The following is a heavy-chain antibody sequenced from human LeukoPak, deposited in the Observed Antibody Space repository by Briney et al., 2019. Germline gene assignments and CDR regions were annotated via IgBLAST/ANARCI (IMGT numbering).Heavy chain of an antibody. CDR1: RFTFSSYA. J-gene: IGHJ4*02. V-gene: IGHV3-23*01. Sequence: GGSLRLSCAASRFTFSSYAMSWVRQAPGKGLEWVSSMSGSGGSTNYADSVKGRFTISRDNSKNTLYLQMNSLGAEDTAVYYCAKTHTYYDSSGYHSYFDYWGQGTLVTVSS. CDR2: MSGSGGST. D-gene: IGHD3-22*01. CDR3: AKTHTYYDSSGYHSYFDY.